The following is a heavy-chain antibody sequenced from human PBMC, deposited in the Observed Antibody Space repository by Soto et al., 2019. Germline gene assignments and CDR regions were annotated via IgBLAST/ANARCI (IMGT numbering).Heavy chain of an antibody. V-gene: IGHV4-59*08. J-gene: IGHJ6*02. Sequence: QVQLQESGPGLVKPSETLSLSCTVSGGSISSYYWSWFRQPPGKRMEWIGYVHHSWGSSYNPSLQSLVPIPLGTAKSESSLKVTPVTATDTAVYYCARRGFGPLHGLVDVWGQGTRVTVPS. D-gene: IGHD3-10*01. CDR2: VHHSWGS. CDR1: GGSISSYY. CDR3: ARRGFGPLHGLVDV.